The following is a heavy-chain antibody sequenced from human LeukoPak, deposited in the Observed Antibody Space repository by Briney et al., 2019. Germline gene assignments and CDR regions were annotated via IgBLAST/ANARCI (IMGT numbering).Heavy chain of an antibody. CDR2: FDPEDGET. V-gene: IGHV1-24*01. D-gene: IGHD2-2*02. J-gene: IGHJ3*02. Sequence: ASVKVSCKVSGYTLTELSMHRVRQAPGKGLEWMGGFDPEDGETIYAQKFQGRVTMTEDTSTDTAYMELSSLRSEDTAVYYCATDRPCSSTSCYTGTDAFDIWGQGTMVTVSS. CDR1: GYTLTELS. CDR3: ATDRPCSSTSCYTGTDAFDI.